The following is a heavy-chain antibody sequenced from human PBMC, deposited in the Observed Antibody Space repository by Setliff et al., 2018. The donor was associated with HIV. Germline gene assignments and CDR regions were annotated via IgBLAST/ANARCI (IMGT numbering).Heavy chain of an antibody. CDR1: GGPLNSRNW. J-gene: IGHJ5*02. CDR2: VFHSGSA. CDR3: ARYHVFGSRTGFDP. D-gene: IGHD3-10*01. Sequence: PSETLSLTCAVSGGPLNSRNWWSWVRQPPGKGLEWIGEVFHSGSANSNASLRSRVMISVDTSKNQFSLKLSAVTAADTAVYYCARYHVFGSRTGFDPWGPGILVTVSS. V-gene: IGHV4-4*02.